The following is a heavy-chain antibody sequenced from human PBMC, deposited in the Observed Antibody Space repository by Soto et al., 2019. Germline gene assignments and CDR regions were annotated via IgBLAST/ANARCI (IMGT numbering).Heavy chain of an antibody. CDR2: INSDGSST. Sequence: GGSLRLSCAASGFTFSSYWMHWVRQAPGKGLVWVSRINSDGSSTSYADSVKGRFTISRDNAKNTLYLQMNSLRAEDTAVYYCARDYKLLWFGELPGYYYYYGMDVWGQGTTVTVSS. CDR1: GFTFSSYW. V-gene: IGHV3-74*01. CDR3: ARDYKLLWFGELPGYYYYYGMDV. J-gene: IGHJ6*02. D-gene: IGHD3-10*01.